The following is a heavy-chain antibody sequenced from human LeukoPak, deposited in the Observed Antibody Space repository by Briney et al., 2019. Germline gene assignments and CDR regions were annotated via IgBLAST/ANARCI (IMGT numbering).Heavy chain of an antibody. D-gene: IGHD4-17*01. V-gene: IGHV3-30*19. CDR3: ACPHDYGDYVGAFDI. CDR1: GFTFSSYG. CDR2: IWYDGSNK. Sequence: GRSLRLSCAASGFTFSSYGMHWVRQAPGKGLEWVAVIWYDGSNKYYADSVKGRFTISRDNSKNTLCLQMNSLRAEDTAVYYCACPHDYGDYVGAFDIWGQGTMVTVSS. J-gene: IGHJ3*02.